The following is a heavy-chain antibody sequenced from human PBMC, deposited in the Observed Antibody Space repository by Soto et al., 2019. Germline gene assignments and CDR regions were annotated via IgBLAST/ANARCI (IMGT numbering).Heavy chain of an antibody. CDR2: IYPGDSDT. V-gene: IGHV5-51*01. D-gene: IGHD2-15*01. J-gene: IGHJ5*02. CDR1: GYSFTSYW. CDR3: ARLPSSVVVVAANWFDP. Sequence: GASLKISCKGSGYSFTSYWMGWVRQMPGKGLEWMGIIYPGDSDTRYSPSFQGQVTISADKSISTAYLQWSSLKASDTAMYYCARLPSSVVVVAANWFDPWGQGTLVTVSS.